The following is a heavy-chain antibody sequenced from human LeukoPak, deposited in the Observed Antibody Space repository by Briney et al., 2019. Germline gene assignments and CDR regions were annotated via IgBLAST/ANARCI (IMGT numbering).Heavy chain of an antibody. CDR1: GDSISSYF. CDR2: IYTSGNT. D-gene: IGHD1-1*01. Sequence: SETRSLTCAVSGDSISSYFWNWIRQPAGKGLEGTRRIYTSGNTNYSPSLRSRVTMSVDTSKNQFSLKLSSVTAADTAVYYCVRGGRAATDNYFDPWGQGTLVTVPS. V-gene: IGHV4-4*07. CDR3: VRGGRAATDNYFDP. J-gene: IGHJ5*02.